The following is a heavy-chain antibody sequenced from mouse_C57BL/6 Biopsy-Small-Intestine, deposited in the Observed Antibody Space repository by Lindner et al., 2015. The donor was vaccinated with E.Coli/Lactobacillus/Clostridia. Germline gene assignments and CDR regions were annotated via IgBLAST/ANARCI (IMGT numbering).Heavy chain of an antibody. V-gene: IGHV1-66*01. J-gene: IGHJ1*03. CDR1: GYSFTSYY. CDR2: IYPGSGNT. D-gene: IGHD1-1*01. Sequence: VQLQESGPELVKPGASVKISCKASGYSFTSYYIHWVKQRPGQGLGWIGWIYPGSGNTKYNEKFKGKATLTADTSSSTAYMQLSSLTSEDSAVYYCAREDYGSSLWCFDVWGTGTTVTVSS. CDR3: AREDYGSSLWCFDV.